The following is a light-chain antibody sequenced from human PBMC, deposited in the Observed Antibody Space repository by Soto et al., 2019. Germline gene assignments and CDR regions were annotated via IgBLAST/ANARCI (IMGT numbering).Light chain of an antibody. V-gene: IGLV2-14*01. CDR2: EVS. CDR3: GSYTGTIYV. Sequence: QSALTQPASVSGSPGQSITISCTGTISDFVVYNYVSWYQQHPGKAPKLIIYEVSNRPSGVSSRFSGSMSGNTASLTISGLQAEDEADYYCGSYTGTIYVFGTGTKVTVL. CDR1: ISDFVVYNY. J-gene: IGLJ1*01.